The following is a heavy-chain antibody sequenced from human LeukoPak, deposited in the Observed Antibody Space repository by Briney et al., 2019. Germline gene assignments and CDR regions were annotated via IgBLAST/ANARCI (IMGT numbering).Heavy chain of an antibody. J-gene: IGHJ4*02. CDR1: GGSISSYY. CDR2: IYYSGST. Sequence: PSETLSLTCTVSGGSISSYYWSWIRQPPGKGLEWIGYIYYSGSTNYNPSLKSRVTISVDTSKKQFSLKLSSGTAADPAVDYWGGGGGVAWKQAEFDYWGQGTLVTVSS. D-gene: IGHD1-1*01. CDR3: GGGGGVAWKQAEFDY. V-gene: IGHV4-59*01.